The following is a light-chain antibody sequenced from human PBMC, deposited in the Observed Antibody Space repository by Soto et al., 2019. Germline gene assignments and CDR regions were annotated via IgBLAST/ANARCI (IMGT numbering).Light chain of an antibody. V-gene: IGKV3-15*01. J-gene: IGKJ1*01. CDR1: QSVSTN. CDR2: GAS. CDR3: QPYNNGPSWT. Sequence: EIVMTQSPATLSVSPGERATLSCWANQSVSTNLARYQQKPGQAPRLLIYGASTRATGIPARFSGSGSGTEFTLTVSSLQSEDSAVYYCQPYNNGPSWTFGQGTKVEIK.